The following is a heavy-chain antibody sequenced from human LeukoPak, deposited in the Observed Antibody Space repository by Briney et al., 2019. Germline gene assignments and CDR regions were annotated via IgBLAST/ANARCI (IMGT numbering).Heavy chain of an antibody. CDR3: TRLTGDDCSSTSCRDY. D-gene: IGHD2-2*01. J-gene: IGHJ4*02. V-gene: IGHV3-73*01. Sequence: GGSLRLSCAASGFTFSGSAMHWVRQASGKGLEWVGRIRSKANSYATAYAASVKGRFTISRDDSKNTAYMQMNSLKTEDSAVDYCTRLTGDDCSSTSCRDYWGQGTLVTVSS. CDR1: GFTFSGSA. CDR2: IRSKANSYAT.